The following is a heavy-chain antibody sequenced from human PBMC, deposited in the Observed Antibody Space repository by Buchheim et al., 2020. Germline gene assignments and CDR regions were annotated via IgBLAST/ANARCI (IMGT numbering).Heavy chain of an antibody. CDR2: IYYSGST. Sequence: QVQLQESGPGLVKPSETLSLTCTVSGGSISSYYWSWIRQPPGKGLEWIGYIYYSGSTNYNPSLKSRVTISVDTSKNQFSLKLSSVTAADTAVYYCARWEYGSGQFQHWGQGTL. J-gene: IGHJ1*01. V-gene: IGHV4-59*01. CDR3: ARWEYGSGQFQH. CDR1: GGSISSYY. D-gene: IGHD3-10*01.